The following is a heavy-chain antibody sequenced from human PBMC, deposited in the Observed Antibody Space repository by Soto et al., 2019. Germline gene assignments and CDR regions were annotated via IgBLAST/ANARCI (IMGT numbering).Heavy chain of an antibody. Sequence: QVQLVQSGAEVKKPGSSVKVSCKASGGTFSSYAISWVRQAPGQGLEWMGGIIPIFGTANYAQKFQGRVTITADESTITAYMELSSLRSEDTAVYYCARDKDSGTYRMGAFDIWGQGTMVTVSS. D-gene: IGHD1-26*01. J-gene: IGHJ3*02. CDR2: IIPIFGTA. V-gene: IGHV1-69*12. CDR3: ARDKDSGTYRMGAFDI. CDR1: GGTFSSYA.